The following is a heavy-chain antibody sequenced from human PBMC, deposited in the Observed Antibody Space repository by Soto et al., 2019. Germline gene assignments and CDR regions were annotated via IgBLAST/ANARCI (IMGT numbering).Heavy chain of an antibody. V-gene: IGHV3-7*01. D-gene: IGHD2-15*01. CDR3: ARVDTVLGYCSGGRCYFIES. J-gene: IGHJ4*02. CDR1: GVTLSTDW. CDR2: IKQDGSEK. Sequence: PGGSLRVCAAASGVTLSTDWMAAGRQALGKGLEWVATIKQDGSEKYYVDSVKGRFTISRGNAKTSLSLQMNSMRAEDTAVYYCARVDTVLGYCSGGRCYFIESWGQGTLVQVSS.